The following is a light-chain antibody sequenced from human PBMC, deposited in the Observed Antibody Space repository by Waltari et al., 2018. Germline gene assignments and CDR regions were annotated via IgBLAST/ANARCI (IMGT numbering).Light chain of an antibody. Sequence: QSVLTQPPSVSAAPGQRVTISCSGGRSNIGNNYVSWYQQFPGTAPKLRIYENSERPSGIPGRFSGSKSGTSATLDITGLQAGDEADYYCGTWDSSLSGAVFGGGTHLTVL. CDR2: ENS. CDR1: RSNIGNNY. V-gene: IGLV1-51*02. J-gene: IGLJ7*01. CDR3: GTWDSSLSGAV.